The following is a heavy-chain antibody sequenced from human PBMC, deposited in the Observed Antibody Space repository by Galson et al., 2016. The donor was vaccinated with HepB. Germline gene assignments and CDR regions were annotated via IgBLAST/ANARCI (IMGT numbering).Heavy chain of an antibody. CDR2: LSGTTNYV. J-gene: IGHJ4*02. Sequence: SLRLSCAASGFDFSSYGMNWVRQAPGKGLEWVSSLSGTTNYVFYADSVKGRFTISRDNAKNSVYLQMNSLTAEDTALYYCVRGVFDSWGQGTLVTVSS. CDR3: VRGVFDS. V-gene: IGHV3-21*01. CDR1: GFDFSSYG.